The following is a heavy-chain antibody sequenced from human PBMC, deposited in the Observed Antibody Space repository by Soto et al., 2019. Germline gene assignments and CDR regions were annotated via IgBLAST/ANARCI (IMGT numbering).Heavy chain of an antibody. D-gene: IGHD6-6*01. CDR1: GASISSTSHY. J-gene: IGHJ4*01. V-gene: IGHV4-31*03. CDR3: ARSIAARRTVDY. CDR2: IYYSGST. Sequence: SETLSLTCSVSGASISSTSHYWNWIRQHPGKGLEWIGYIYYSGSTSYSPSLRSRVTISVDTSKNQFSLRLTSVTAADTAVYYCARSIAARRTVDYWGQGTLVTVSS.